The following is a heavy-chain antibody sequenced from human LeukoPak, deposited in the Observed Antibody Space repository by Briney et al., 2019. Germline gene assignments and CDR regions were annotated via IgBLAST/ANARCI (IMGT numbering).Heavy chain of an antibody. Sequence: GGSLRLSCAASGFTFSSYVMNWVRQPPGKGLEWVSAITGSGGSTHYADSVKGRFTISGDSSKNTLYLQMNNLRAEDTAVYYCAKDHLDWGSSFDFWGQGTLVTVSS. J-gene: IGHJ4*02. V-gene: IGHV3-23*01. D-gene: IGHD3-9*01. CDR2: ITGSGGST. CDR3: AKDHLDWGSSFDF. CDR1: GFTFSSYV.